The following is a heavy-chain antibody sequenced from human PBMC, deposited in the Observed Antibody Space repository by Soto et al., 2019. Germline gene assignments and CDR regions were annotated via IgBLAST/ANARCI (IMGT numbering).Heavy chain of an antibody. Sequence: QITLNESGPTVVRPTETLTLTCRFSGFSLTTSGVGVGWIRQSPGKAPEWLALIYWDDDKRYSASLKSRLTITKETAQTQLVLTVSDLDPADTATYYCAHRVLRTVFGLVTTTAIYFDFWGQGTPVAVSS. CDR2: IYWDDDK. D-gene: IGHD3-3*01. CDR3: AHRVLRTVFGLVTTTAIYFDF. V-gene: IGHV2-5*02. CDR1: GFSLTTSGVG. J-gene: IGHJ4*02.